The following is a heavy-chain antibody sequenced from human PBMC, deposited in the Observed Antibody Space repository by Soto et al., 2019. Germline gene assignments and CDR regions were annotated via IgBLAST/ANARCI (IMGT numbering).Heavy chain of an antibody. CDR2: TYYRSKWYS. Sequence: SQTLSLTCAISGDSVSDNSAAWNWIRQSPSKGLEWLGRTYYRSKWYSDYAISVKSRITINPDTSKNQFSLQLSSVTPEDTAVYYCARDGYSSSYDFEYWGQGTLVTVSS. V-gene: IGHV6-1*01. D-gene: IGHD6-6*01. J-gene: IGHJ4*02. CDR1: GDSVSDNSAA. CDR3: ARDGYSSSYDFEY.